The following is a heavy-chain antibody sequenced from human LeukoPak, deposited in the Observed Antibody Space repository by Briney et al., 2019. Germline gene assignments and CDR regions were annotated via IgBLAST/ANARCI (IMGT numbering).Heavy chain of an antibody. Sequence: GGSLRVSCAASGFTFTSYGMSWVRQAPGKGLEWVSPITGSGGSTYYADSVKGRFTISRDNSKNTLFLQMNSLRAEDTAIYYCAKLKGSSWYGAGDYWGQGTLVTVSS. CDR1: GFTFTSYG. V-gene: IGHV3-23*01. J-gene: IGHJ4*02. CDR3: AKLKGSSWYGAGDY. CDR2: ITGSGGST. D-gene: IGHD6-13*01.